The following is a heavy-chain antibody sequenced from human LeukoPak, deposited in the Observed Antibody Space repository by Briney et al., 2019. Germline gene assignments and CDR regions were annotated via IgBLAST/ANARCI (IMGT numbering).Heavy chain of an antibody. CDR2: IYTSGST. J-gene: IGHJ5*02. CDR1: GGSISSGSYF. Sequence: PSETLSLTCTVSGGSISSGSYFWSWIRQPAGKGLEWIGRIYTSGSTNYNPSLKSRVTMSVDTSKNQFSLTLTSVTAADTAVYYCARHYHRRIIQLWSGDWFDPWGQGTLVTVSS. D-gene: IGHD5-18*01. CDR3: ARHYHRRIIQLWSGDWFDP. V-gene: IGHV4-61*02.